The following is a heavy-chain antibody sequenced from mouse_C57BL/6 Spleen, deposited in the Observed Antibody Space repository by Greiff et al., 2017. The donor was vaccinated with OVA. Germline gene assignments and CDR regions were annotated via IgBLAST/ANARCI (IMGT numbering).Heavy chain of an antibody. CDR2: INPSTGGT. CDR3: ARYYYDYDDYAMDY. Sequence: VQLQQSGPELVKPGASVKISCKASGYSFTGYYMNWVKQSPEKSLEWIGEINPSTGGTTYNQKFKAKATLTVDKSSSTAYMQLKSLTSEDSAVYYCARYYYDYDDYAMDYWGQGTSVTVSS. J-gene: IGHJ4*01. CDR1: GYSFTGYY. D-gene: IGHD2-4*01. V-gene: IGHV1-42*01.